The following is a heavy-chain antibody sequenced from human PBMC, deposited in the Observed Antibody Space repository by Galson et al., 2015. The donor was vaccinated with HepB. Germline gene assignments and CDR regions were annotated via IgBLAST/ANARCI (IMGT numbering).Heavy chain of an antibody. V-gene: IGHV1-69*13. D-gene: IGHD2-2*01. CDR2: IIPIFGTA. CDR1: GGTFSSYP. Sequence: SVKVSCKASGGTFSSYPISWVRQAPGQGLEWMGGIIPIFGTANYAQKFQGRVTITADESTSTAYMELSSLRSEDTAVYYCATAPGQLLLNWFDPWGQGTLVTVSS. CDR3: ATAPGQLLLNWFDP. J-gene: IGHJ5*02.